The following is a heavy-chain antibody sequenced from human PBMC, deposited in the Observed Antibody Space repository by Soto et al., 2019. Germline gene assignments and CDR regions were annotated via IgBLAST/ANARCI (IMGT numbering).Heavy chain of an antibody. CDR2: INTGNGNT. Sequence: QVQLVQSGAEVKKPGASVKVSCKASGYTFTRYAMHWVRQAPGQGLEWMGWINTGNGNTHYSQKFQGRVTFTRDASATKASMELGSLTSEDTAVYYCARSVDYFDPWCQGTLVTVSS. CDR3: ARSVDYFDP. CDR1: GYTFTRYA. D-gene: IGHD4-17*01. J-gene: IGHJ5*02. V-gene: IGHV1-3*04.